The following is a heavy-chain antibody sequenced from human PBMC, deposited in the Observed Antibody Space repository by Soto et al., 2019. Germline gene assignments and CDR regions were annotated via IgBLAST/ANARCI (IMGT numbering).Heavy chain of an antibody. D-gene: IGHD2-15*01. J-gene: IGHJ4*02. CDR1: GFSFSSHA. Sequence: QVTLVESGGGVVRSGGSLRLSCAASGFSFSSHAMHWVRQAPGKGLEWVAGISYDGVSKYYTGSVKGRFTIARDNSRNALYLQVNSRSSGDTAIYYCASEPHSPRVADYCGLGNLVTVSS. V-gene: IGHV3-30-3*01. CDR2: ISYDGVSK. CDR3: ASEPHSPRVADY.